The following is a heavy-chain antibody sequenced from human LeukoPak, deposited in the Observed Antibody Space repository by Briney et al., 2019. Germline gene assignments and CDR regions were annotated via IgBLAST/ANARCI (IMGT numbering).Heavy chain of an antibody. CDR3: ARHPIERSLGEVPDWFDP. CDR1: GGSIDSGDYY. J-gene: IGHJ5*02. CDR2: IHYTGST. D-gene: IGHD3-3*01. Sequence: SETLSLTCTVSGGSIDSGDYYWGWVRQPPGKGLECIASIHYTGSTYYDPSLKSRVTLSVDTSKNQFSLNLYSVTAADTAIYYCARHPIERSLGEVPDWFDPWGQGTLVTVSS. V-gene: IGHV4-39*07.